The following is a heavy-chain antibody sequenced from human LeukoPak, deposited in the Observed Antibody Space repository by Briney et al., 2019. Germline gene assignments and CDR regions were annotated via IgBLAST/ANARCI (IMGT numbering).Heavy chain of an antibody. D-gene: IGHD3-22*01. CDR3: AKHVITDGSGYYYFDS. CDR1: GGSISSDCCY. V-gene: IGHV4-39*01. Sequence: SETLSLTCTVSGGSISSDCCYWGWIRQPPGKGPEWIGGFYYAGTTYYSPSLKSRITISANTSKNQFSLRLSSVTAADTAVYYCAKHVITDGSGYYYFDSWGQGTLVTVSS. CDR2: FYYAGTT. J-gene: IGHJ4*02.